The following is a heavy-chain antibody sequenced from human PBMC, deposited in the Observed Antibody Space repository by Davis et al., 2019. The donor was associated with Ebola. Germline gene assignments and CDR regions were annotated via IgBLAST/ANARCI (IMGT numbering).Heavy chain of an antibody. V-gene: IGHV1-69*13. J-gene: IGHJ4*02. D-gene: IGHD3-22*01. CDR2: IIPIFGTA. CDR3: AKDRYYDNNPLYYESEC. Sequence: SVKVSCKASGGTFSSYAISWVRQAPGQGLEWMGGIIPIFGTANYAQRFQGRVTITADESRNTAYMELSSLRSEDTAVYYCAKDRYYDNNPLYYESECWGQGTLVTVSS. CDR1: GGTFSSYA.